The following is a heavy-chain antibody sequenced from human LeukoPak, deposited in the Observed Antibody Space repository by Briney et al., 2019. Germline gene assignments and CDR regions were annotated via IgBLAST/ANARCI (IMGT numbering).Heavy chain of an antibody. D-gene: IGHD3-3*01. Sequence: GGSLRLSCAASGFTFSSYSMNWVRQAPGKGLEWVSSISSSSSYIYYADSVKGRFTISRDNAKNSLYLQMNSLRAEDTAVYYCARDSSVHYDFWSGYYTTATFDYWGQGTLVTVSS. CDR1: GFTFSSYS. CDR3: ARDSSVHYDFWSGYYTTATFDY. CDR2: ISSSSSYI. V-gene: IGHV3-21*01. J-gene: IGHJ4*02.